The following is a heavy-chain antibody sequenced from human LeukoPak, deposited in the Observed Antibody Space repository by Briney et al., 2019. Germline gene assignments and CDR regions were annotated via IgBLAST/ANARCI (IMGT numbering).Heavy chain of an antibody. D-gene: IGHD2-15*01. CDR2: IYYSGST. Sequence: SETLSLTCTVSGGSISSGGYYWSWNRQHPGKGLEWIGYIYYSGSTYYNPSLKSRVTISVDTSKNQFSLKLSSVTAADTAVYYCARGVVAAANWFDPWGQGTLVTVSS. CDR1: GGSISSGGYY. V-gene: IGHV4-31*03. J-gene: IGHJ5*02. CDR3: ARGVVAAANWFDP.